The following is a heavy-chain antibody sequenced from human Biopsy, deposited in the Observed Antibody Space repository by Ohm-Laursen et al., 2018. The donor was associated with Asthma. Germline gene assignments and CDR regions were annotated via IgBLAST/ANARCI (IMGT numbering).Heavy chain of an antibody. D-gene: IGHD4-17*01. CDR3: ARVVSYGDIYFGIDV. J-gene: IGHJ6*02. CDR2: VFYSGTT. Sequence: SQTLSLTCRVSGGYTGSSDYHWSWIRQSPGKGLEWIGFVFYSGTTHYSRSLERRLYISIDTARNEFSMRLRSLTAADTAVYFCARVVSYGDIYFGIDVWGPGNTVVVS. CDR1: GGYTGSSDYH. V-gene: IGHV4-30-4*01.